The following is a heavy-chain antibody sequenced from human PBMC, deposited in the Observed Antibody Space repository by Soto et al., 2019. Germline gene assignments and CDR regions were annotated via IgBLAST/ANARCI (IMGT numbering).Heavy chain of an antibody. D-gene: IGHD3-10*01. CDR2: ISSSSATI. V-gene: IGHV3-48*03. Sequence: EVQLVESGGGLVQPGGSLRLSCTASGFAFSSYEMNWVRQAPGKGPEWVSYISSSSATIHYVDSVKGRFTISRDNAKNSVYLQMNSLRAEDSAIYYCARAAGIMTRGFHGMDVWGHWTTVTVSS. J-gene: IGHJ6*02. CDR1: GFAFSSYE. CDR3: ARAAGIMTRGFHGMDV.